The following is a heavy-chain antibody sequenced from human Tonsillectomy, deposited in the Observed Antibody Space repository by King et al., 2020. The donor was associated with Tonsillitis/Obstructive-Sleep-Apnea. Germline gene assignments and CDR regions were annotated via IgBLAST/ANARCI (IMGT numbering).Heavy chain of an antibody. CDR3: ARREWIDFFLDV. J-gene: IGHJ6*04. Sequence: QLQESGPALVKPSETLSPTCSVSGGPISSSSDYWAWIRQPPGKGLEGIGSIYYSGSTYYNPSLKSRVTISVDTSKNQLSLKLSSVTAADTAVYYCARREWIDFFLDVWGKGTTVTVSS. CDR1: GGPISSSSDY. V-gene: IGHV4-39*01. CDR2: IYYSGST. D-gene: IGHD3-3*01.